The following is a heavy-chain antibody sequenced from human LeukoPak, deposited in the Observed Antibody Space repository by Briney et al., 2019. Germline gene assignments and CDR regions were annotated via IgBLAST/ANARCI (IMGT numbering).Heavy chain of an antibody. V-gene: IGHV5-51*01. CDR1: GYPFTYYW. J-gene: IGHJ5*02. D-gene: IGHD2/OR15-2a*01. CDR3: ARVSSPSFASLWLDP. Sequence: GESLKISCKGSGYPFTYYWIVWVRQMPGKGLEYMGVIYPGDSSTRHSPSFQGQVTISADKSITTAYVQWTSLKASDTAMYYCARVSSPSFASLWLDPWGQGTQVTVSS. CDR2: IYPGDSST.